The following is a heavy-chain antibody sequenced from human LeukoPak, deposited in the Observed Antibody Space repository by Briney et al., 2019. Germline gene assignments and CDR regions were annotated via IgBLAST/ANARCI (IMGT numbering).Heavy chain of an antibody. CDR1: GGSISSYY. Sequence: SETLSLTCTVSGGSISSYYWSWIRQPPGKGLEWIGYIYYSGSTNYSPSLKSRVTISVDTSKNQFSLKLSSVTAADTAVYYCARAERDDFWSGYSVIWFDPWGQGTLVTVSS. V-gene: IGHV4-59*08. CDR2: IYYSGST. D-gene: IGHD3-3*01. CDR3: ARAERDDFWSGYSVIWFDP. J-gene: IGHJ5*02.